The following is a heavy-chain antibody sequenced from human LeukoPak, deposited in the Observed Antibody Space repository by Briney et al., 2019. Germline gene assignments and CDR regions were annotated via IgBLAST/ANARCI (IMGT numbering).Heavy chain of an antibody. D-gene: IGHD3-10*01. CDR3: ARDQGRITMVRGVENWFDP. CDR1: GGSISSYH. Sequence: SETLSLTCTVSGGSISSYHWSWIRQPPGKGLEWIGYIYYSGSTNYNPSLKSRVTISVDTSKNQFSLKLSSVTAADTAVYYCARDQGRITMVRGVENWFDPWGQGTLVTVSS. V-gene: IGHV4-59*01. J-gene: IGHJ5*02. CDR2: IYYSGST.